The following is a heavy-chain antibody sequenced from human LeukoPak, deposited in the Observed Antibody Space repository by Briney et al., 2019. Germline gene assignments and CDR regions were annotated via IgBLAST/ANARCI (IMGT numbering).Heavy chain of an antibody. CDR3: ARGPDNYDFWSGYYTGGIDY. V-gene: IGHV1-69*05. Sequence: SVKVSCKASGGTFSSYAISWVRQAPGQGLEWMGGIIPILGTANYAQKFQGRVTITTDESTSTAYMELSSLRSEDTAVYYCARGPDNYDFWSGYYTGGIDYWGQGTLVTVSS. D-gene: IGHD3-3*01. CDR1: GGTFSSYA. J-gene: IGHJ4*02. CDR2: IIPILGTA.